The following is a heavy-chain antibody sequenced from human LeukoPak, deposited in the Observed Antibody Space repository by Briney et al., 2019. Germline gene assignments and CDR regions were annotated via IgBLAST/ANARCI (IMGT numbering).Heavy chain of an antibody. CDR1: GFTFSSYA. CDR3: AKRNAGLGDPPNSKYFDY. CDR2: ISYDGSNK. J-gene: IGHJ4*02. Sequence: PGGSLRLSCAASGFTFSSYAMHWVRQAPGKGLEWVAVISYDGSNKYYADSVKGRFTISRDNSKNTLYLQMNSLRVEDTAVYYCAKRNAGLGDPPNSKYFDYWGQGTLVTVSS. V-gene: IGHV3-30-3*02. D-gene: IGHD3-16*01.